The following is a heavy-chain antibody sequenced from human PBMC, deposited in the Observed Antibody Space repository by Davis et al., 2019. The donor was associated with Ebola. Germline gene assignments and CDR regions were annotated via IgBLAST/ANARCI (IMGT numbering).Heavy chain of an antibody. D-gene: IGHD4-17*01. J-gene: IGHJ2*01. CDR2: IYRDGRT. CDR3: TRHVSGDFWYFDL. V-gene: IGHV3-66*04. CDR1: GFSVSDKY. Sequence: GESLKISCAASGFSVSDKYMSWVRQAPGKGLEWVSVIYRDGRTYHADSVKGRFTISRDNSKNTVYLQMNSLRAEDTAVYYCTRHVSGDFWYFDLWGRGTLVTVSS.